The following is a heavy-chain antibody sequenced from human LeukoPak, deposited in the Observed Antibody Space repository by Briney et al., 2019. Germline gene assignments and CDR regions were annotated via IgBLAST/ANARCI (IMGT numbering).Heavy chain of an antibody. CDR2: IYYSGST. D-gene: IGHD2-15*01. CDR1: GGSISSSSYY. J-gene: IGHJ4*02. V-gene: IGHV4-39*07. Sequence: SETLSLTCTVSGGSISSSSYYWGWIRQPPGKGLEWIGSIYYSGSTYYNPSLKSRVTISVHTSKNQFSLKLSSVTAADTAVYYCARGRIAGDIVVVVAAPPGLDYFDSWGPGTLVTVSS. CDR3: ARGRIAGDIVVVVAAPPGLDYFDS.